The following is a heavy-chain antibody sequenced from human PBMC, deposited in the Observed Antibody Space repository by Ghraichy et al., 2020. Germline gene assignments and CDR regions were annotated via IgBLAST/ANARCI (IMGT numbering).Heavy chain of an antibody. Sequence: SLNISCAASGFTFDDYAMHWVRQAPGKGLEWVSGISWNSGSIGYADSVKGRFTISRDNAKNSLYLQMNSLRAEDTALYYCAKDMRYYYGSGNSYYGMDVWGQGTTVTVSS. CDR1: GFTFDDYA. D-gene: IGHD3-10*01. CDR2: ISWNSGSI. CDR3: AKDMRYYYGSGNSYYGMDV. J-gene: IGHJ6*02. V-gene: IGHV3-9*01.